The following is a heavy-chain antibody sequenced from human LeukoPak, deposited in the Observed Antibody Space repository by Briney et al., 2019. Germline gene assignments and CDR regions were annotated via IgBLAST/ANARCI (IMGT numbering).Heavy chain of an antibody. Sequence: EASVKVSCKASGGTFSSYAISWVRQAPGQGLEWMGGIIPIFGTANYAQKFQGRVTITADKSTSTAYMELSSLRSEDTAVYYCARDPIAARQPHYYYMDVWGKGTTVTVSS. CDR3: ARDPIAARQPHYYYMDV. CDR2: IIPIFGTA. CDR1: GGTFSSYA. D-gene: IGHD6-6*01. J-gene: IGHJ6*03. V-gene: IGHV1-69*06.